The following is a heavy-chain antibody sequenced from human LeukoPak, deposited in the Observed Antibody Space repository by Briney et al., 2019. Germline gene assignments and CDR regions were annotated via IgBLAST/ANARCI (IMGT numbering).Heavy chain of an antibody. Sequence: SGGSLRLSCAASGFTFRTYSMSWVRQAPGKGLEWLSYISRDSKTIYYADSVKGRFTISRDNAKNSLYLQMNSLRAEDTALYYCAKANLDILTGYTFDYWGQGTLVTVSS. CDR3: AKANLDILTGYTFDY. CDR1: GFTFRTYS. D-gene: IGHD3-9*01. V-gene: IGHV3-48*04. CDR2: ISRDSKTI. J-gene: IGHJ4*02.